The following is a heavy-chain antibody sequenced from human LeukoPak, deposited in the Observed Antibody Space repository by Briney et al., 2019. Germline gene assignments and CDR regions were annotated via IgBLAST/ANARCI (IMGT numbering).Heavy chain of an antibody. Sequence: PGGSLRLSCAASGFTFSSYWMSWVRQAPGKGLEWVANIKQDGSEKYYVDSVKGRFTISRDNAKNSLYLQMNSLRAEDTAVYYCARADNQHYYDSSGYHNYYYYMDVWGKGTTVTVSS. CDR1: GFTFSSYW. D-gene: IGHD3-22*01. CDR3: ARADNQHYYDSSGYHNYYYYMDV. V-gene: IGHV3-7*01. CDR2: IKQDGSEK. J-gene: IGHJ6*03.